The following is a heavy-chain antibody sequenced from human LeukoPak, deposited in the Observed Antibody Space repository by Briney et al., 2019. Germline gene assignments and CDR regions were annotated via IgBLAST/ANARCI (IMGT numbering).Heavy chain of an antibody. CDR1: GFTFSSYA. CDR3: VKEYYYDSSGYLDY. D-gene: IGHD3-22*01. CDR2: ISSNGCST. V-gene: IGHV3-64D*06. J-gene: IGHJ4*02. Sequence: QAGRSLRLSCSVSGFTFSSYAMHWICQAPGPGLEYVSAISSNGCSTYYADSVNGRFTISRDNSKNTLYLQMSSLRADDTAVYYCVKEYYYDSSGYLDYWGQGTLVTVSS.